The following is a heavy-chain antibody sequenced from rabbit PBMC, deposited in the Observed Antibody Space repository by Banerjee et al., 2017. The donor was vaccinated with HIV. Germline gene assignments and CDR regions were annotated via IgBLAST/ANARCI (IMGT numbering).Heavy chain of an antibody. V-gene: IGHV1S45*01. CDR3: ARAGGFENYFNL. D-gene: IGHD1-1*01. CDR2: ILPGTTIT. J-gene: IGHJ4*01. Sequence: QEQLEESGGDLVKPEGSLTLTCTASGFSLSSSYWICWVRQAPGKGLEWSACILPGTTITYYASWAKGRFTISKASSTTVTLQLNSLTAADTATYFCARAGGFENYFNLWGPGTLVTVS. CDR1: GFSLSSSYW.